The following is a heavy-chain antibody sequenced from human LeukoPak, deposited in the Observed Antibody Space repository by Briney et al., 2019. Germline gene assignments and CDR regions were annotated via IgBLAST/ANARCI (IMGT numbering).Heavy chain of an antibody. D-gene: IGHD3-10*02. J-gene: IGHJ6*03. Sequence: PGWALRLSCAASGFTFSSYEMKLVREAPAKGLECVSYISSSASSIYYADSVKGRFTISRDNAKNSLYLQMNSLRAEDTAVYYCAELGITMIGGVWGKGTTVT. CDR3: AELGITMIGGV. V-gene: IGHV3-48*03. CDR2: ISSSASSI. CDR1: GFTFSSYE.